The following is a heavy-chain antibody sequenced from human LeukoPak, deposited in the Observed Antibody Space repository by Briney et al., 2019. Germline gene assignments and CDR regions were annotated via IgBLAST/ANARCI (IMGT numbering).Heavy chain of an antibody. J-gene: IGHJ4*02. CDR3: AKDHRSGWYDY. V-gene: IGHV3-23*01. Sequence: GGSLRLSCAASGFTFSSYAMTWVRQAPGKGLEGVSAISGSGGSTYYADSVKGRFTISRDNSKNTLYLQMNSLRAEDTAVYYCAKDHRSGWYDYWGQGTLVTVSS. CDR2: ISGSGGST. D-gene: IGHD6-19*01. CDR1: GFTFSSYA.